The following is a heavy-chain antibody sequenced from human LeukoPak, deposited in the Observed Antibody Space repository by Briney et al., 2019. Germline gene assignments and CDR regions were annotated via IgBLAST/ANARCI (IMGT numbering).Heavy chain of an antibody. D-gene: IGHD5-18*01. Sequence: QPGGYLRLSCAASGFTFSSYEMNWVRQAPGKGLEWVSYISSSGSTIYYADSVKGRFTISRDNAKNSLYLQMNSLRAEDTAVYYCARDGWGRLPSYGGTEILTPAFDYWGQGTLVTVSS. J-gene: IGHJ4*02. CDR1: GFTFSSYE. CDR2: ISSSGSTI. V-gene: IGHV3-48*03. CDR3: ARDGWGRLPSYGGTEILTPAFDY.